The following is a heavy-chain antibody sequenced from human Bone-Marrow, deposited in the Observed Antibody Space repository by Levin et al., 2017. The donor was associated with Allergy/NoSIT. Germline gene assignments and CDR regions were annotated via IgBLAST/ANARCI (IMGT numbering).Heavy chain of an antibody. Sequence: PGGSLRLSCTASKFTFSDYTMHWVRQTPGKGLEWVAVISNDGTNKINADSVKGRSTISRDNSKNTVFLQLNSLRTEDTGLYYCAREMAYSDSSAYKEDAFDVWGQGTMVTVSS. CDR2: ISNDGTNK. CDR1: KFTFSDYT. CDR3: AREMAYSDSSAYKEDAFDV. V-gene: IGHV3-30*04. D-gene: IGHD3-22*01. J-gene: IGHJ3*01.